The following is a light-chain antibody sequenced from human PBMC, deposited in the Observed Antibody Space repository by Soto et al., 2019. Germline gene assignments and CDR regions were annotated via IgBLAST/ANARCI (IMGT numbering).Light chain of an antibody. CDR2: EVS. Sequence: QSVLAQPASVSGSPGQSITIPCTGTSSVVGSYNLVSWYQQHPGKAPKLMIFEVSKRPSGVSNRFSGSKSDNTASLAISGLQAEDEADYYCCSHAGSTTYVFGTGTKVTVL. CDR3: CSHAGSTTYV. CDR1: SSVVGSYNL. V-gene: IGLV2-23*02. J-gene: IGLJ1*01.